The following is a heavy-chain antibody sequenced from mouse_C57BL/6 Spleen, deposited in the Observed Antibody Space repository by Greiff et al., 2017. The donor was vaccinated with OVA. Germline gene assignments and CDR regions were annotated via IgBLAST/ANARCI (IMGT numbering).Heavy chain of an antibody. CDR3: AREGAYYYGSNAMDY. Sequence: EVQRVESGAELVKPGASVKLSCTASGFNIKDYYMHWVKQRTEQGLEWIGRIDPEDGETKYAPKFQGKATITADTSSNTAYLQLSSLTSEDTAVYYGAREGAYYYGSNAMDYWGQGTSVTVSS. CDR2: IDPEDGET. D-gene: IGHD1-1*01. J-gene: IGHJ4*01. CDR1: GFNIKDYY. V-gene: IGHV14-2*01.